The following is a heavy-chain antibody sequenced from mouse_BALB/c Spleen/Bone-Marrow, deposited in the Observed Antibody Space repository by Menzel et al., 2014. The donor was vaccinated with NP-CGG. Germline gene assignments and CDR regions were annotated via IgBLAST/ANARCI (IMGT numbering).Heavy chain of an antibody. CDR2: IFPGDGDT. CDR3: ARDGGY. V-gene: IGHV1-87*01. CDR1: GYIFTSYW. Sequence: QVQLQQSGAELARPGASVKLSCKASGYIFTSYWMQWVKQRPGQGLDWIGAIFPGDGDTRYTQKFKGKATLTADKSSSTAFMQLSSLASEDSAVYYCARDGGYWGQGTTLRVSS. J-gene: IGHJ2*01. D-gene: IGHD2-3*01.